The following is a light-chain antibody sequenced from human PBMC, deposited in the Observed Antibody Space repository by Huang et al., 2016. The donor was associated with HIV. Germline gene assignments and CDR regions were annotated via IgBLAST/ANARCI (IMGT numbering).Light chain of an antibody. J-gene: IGKJ1*01. CDR1: QSVSSSY. CDR3: QQYGSSRT. CDR2: GAS. Sequence: EFVLTQSPGTLSLFPGERATLSCRASQSVSSSYLAWYQQKPGQAPRLLIYGASSRATGIPDRFSGSGSGTDFTLTISRLEPEDFAVYYCQQYGSSRTFGQGTKVEIK. V-gene: IGKV3-20*01.